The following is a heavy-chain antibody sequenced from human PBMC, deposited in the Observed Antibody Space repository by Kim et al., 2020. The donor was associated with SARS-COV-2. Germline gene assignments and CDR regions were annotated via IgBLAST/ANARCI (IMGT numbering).Heavy chain of an antibody. V-gene: IGHV3-11*01. CDR1: GFSFSDYY. Sequence: GGSLRLSCAASGFSFSDYYMSWIRQAPGEGLEWLSYISSSGSTIYYADSVKGRFTISRDNAKNSLYLQMNSLKADDTAVYYCARDGGRTYYDYVWGSYYFDYWGQGTLVTVSS. J-gene: IGHJ4*02. CDR2: ISSSGSTI. D-gene: IGHD3-16*01. CDR3: ARDGGRTYYDYVWGSYYFDY.